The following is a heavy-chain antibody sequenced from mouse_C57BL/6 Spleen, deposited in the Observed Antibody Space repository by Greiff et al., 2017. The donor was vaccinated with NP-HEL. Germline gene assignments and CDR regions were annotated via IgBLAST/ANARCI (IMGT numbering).Heavy chain of an antibody. V-gene: IGHV1-64*01. CDR2: IHPNSGST. Sequence: VQLQQPGAELVKPGASVKLSCKASGYTFTSYWMHWVKQRPGQGLEWIGMIHPNSGSTNYNEKFKSKATLTVDKSSSTAYMQLSSLTSEDSAVYYCARRYDYDGYYFDYWGQGTTLTVSS. CDR1: GYTFTSYW. D-gene: IGHD2-4*01. J-gene: IGHJ2*01. CDR3: ARRYDYDGYYFDY.